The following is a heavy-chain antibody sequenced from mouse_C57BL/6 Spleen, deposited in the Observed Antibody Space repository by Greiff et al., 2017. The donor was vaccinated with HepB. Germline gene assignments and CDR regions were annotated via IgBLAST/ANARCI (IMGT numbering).Heavy chain of an antibody. V-gene: IGHV14-2*01. D-gene: IGHD1-1*01. J-gene: IGHJ2*01. CDR2: IDPEDGET. Sequence: EVQRVESGAELVKPGASVKLSCTASGFNIKDYYMHWVKQRTEQGLEWIGRIDPEDGETKYAPKFQGKATITAATSSNTAYLQLSSLTSEDTAVYYCARRIVAKDFDYWGQGTTLTVSS. CDR3: ARRIVAKDFDY. CDR1: GFNIKDYY.